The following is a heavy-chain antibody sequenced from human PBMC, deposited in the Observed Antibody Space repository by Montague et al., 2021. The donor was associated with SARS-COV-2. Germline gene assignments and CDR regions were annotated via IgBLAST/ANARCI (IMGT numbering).Heavy chain of an antibody. V-gene: IGHV3-23*01. D-gene: IGHD3-10*01. Sequence: LRLSCAASGFTFSSYAMSWVRQAPGKGLEWVSALSGSGGSTYYADSVKGRFTISRDNSKNTLYLQMNSLRAEDTAVYYCAKDFFMVQGLFDYWGQGTLVTVSS. J-gene: IGHJ4*02. CDR3: AKDFFMVQGLFDY. CDR2: LSGSGGST. CDR1: GFTFSSYA.